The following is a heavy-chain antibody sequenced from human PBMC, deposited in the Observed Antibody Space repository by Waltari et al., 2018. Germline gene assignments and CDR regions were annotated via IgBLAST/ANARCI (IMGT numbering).Heavy chain of an antibody. V-gene: IGHV3-21*02. Sequence: EVRLAESGGGLVKPGGSLRLSCIASGFDFSDYDMNWVRQAPGTGLEGVSSIGGTHSNIFYADSVKGRFTVSRDNAKKSLYLQMDNLRAEDTGLYYCTRDLYGSGGDWFNPWGQGTLVTVSS. CDR1: GFDFSDYD. J-gene: IGHJ5*02. CDR2: IGGTHSNI. CDR3: TRDLYGSGGDWFNP. D-gene: IGHD3-10*01.